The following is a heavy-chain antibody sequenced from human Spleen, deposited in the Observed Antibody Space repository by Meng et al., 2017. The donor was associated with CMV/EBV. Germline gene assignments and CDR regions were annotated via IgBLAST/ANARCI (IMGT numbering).Heavy chain of an antibody. CDR2: IYHSGDT. Sequence: AGPGCSISNRNWWSWVRQPPGKGLEWIGEIYHSGDTNYNPSLKSRVTISIDKSKNQLSLKLSSVTAADTALYYCARAALQRGAPFDFWGQGTLVTVSS. J-gene: IGHJ4*02. CDR1: GCSISNRNW. V-gene: IGHV4-4*02. D-gene: IGHD2-15*01. CDR3: ARAALQRGAPFDF.